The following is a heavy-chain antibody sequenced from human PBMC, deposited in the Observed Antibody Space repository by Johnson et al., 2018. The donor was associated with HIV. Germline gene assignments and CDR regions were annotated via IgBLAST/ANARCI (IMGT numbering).Heavy chain of an antibody. CDR1: GFTFSSYW. J-gene: IGHJ3*02. D-gene: IGHD3-9*01. CDR2: IKQDGSEK. V-gene: IGHV3-7*01. Sequence: VQLVESGGGLVQPGGSLRLSCAASGFTFSSYWMSWVRQAPGKGLEWVANIKQDGSEKHYVDSVKGRFTISRDNSKNTLYLQMNSLRAEDTAVYYCAKVHMYYDILTGYGSFDIWGQGTMVTVSS. CDR3: AKVHMYYDILTGYGSFDI.